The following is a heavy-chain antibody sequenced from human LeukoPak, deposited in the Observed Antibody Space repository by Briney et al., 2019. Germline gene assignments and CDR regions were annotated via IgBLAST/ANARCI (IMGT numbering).Heavy chain of an antibody. J-gene: IGHJ4*02. CDR2: IYHSEYT. D-gene: IGHD1-26*01. Sequence: PSETLSLTCTVSDGSINSNYCNWYRQPPGKGLEWIGYIYHSEYTKYNPSLKSRVTISVDTSRNQVSLKLNSVTAADTAMYYCARVGGGSYSYFDYWGQGTLVTVSS. CDR3: ARVGGGSYSYFDY. CDR1: DGSINSNY. V-gene: IGHV4-59*01.